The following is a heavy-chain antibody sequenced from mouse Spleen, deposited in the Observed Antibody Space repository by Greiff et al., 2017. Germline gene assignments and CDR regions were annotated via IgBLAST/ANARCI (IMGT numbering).Heavy chain of an antibody. D-gene: IGHD2-4*01. Sequence: VQLKESGPGLVKPSQSLSLTCSVTGYSITSGYYWNWIRQFPGNKLEWMGYISYDGSNNYNPSLKNRISITRDTSKNQFFLKLNSVTTEDTATYYCARAEDYDGSCDVWGAGTTVTVSS. CDR3: ARAEDYDGSCDV. J-gene: IGHJ1*01. CDR1: GYSITSGYY. CDR2: ISYDGSN. V-gene: IGHV3-6*01.